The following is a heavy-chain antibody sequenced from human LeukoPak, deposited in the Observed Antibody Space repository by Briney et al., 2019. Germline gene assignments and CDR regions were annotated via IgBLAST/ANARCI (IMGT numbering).Heavy chain of an antibody. J-gene: IGHJ6*03. CDR3: AKDPNFYYCMDV. V-gene: IGHV3-30*04. Sequence: GGSLRLSCAASGFTFSSYAMHWVRQAPGKGLESVAGISYDGNDKYYADSVKGRFTISRDNSKNTLYLQMNSLRAEDTAVYYCAKDPNFYYCMDVWGKGTTVTISS. CDR1: GFTFSSYA. CDR2: ISYDGNDK.